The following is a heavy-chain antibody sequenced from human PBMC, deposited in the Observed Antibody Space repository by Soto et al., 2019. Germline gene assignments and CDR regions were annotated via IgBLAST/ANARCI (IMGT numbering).Heavy chain of an antibody. CDR3: AAMVTRDFDY. CDR1: GGSISSYY. Sequence: PSETLSLTCTVSGGSISSYYWSWIRQPPGKGLEWIGYIYHSGSTYYNPSLKSRVTISVDRSKNQFSLKLSSVTAADTAVYYCAAMVTRDFDYWGQGTLVTVSS. J-gene: IGHJ4*02. V-gene: IGHV4-59*04. D-gene: IGHD5-18*01. CDR2: IYHSGST.